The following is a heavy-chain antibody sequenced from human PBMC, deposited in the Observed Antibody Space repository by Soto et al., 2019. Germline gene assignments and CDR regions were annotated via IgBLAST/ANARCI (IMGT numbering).Heavy chain of an antibody. CDR3: AREPVGPDYAMDV. Sequence: QVQLVESGGGVVQPGRSLRLSCAASGFDFSSYGMHWVRQTPGKGLEWVAVLGFDGGGRYYADSVKGRFTISRDNSKKMLYLQMDSLRAEDTVLYYCAREPVGPDYAMDVWGQGTTVTVSS. V-gene: IGHV3-33*01. J-gene: IGHJ6*02. CDR1: GFDFSSYG. CDR2: LGFDGGGR. D-gene: IGHD1-26*01.